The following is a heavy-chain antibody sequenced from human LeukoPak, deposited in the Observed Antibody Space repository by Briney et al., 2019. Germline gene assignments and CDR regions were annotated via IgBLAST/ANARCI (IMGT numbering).Heavy chain of an antibody. CDR1: GYSISSGYY. CDR3: VCGGGSLDY. D-gene: IGHD2-21*01. Sequence: PSETLSLTCTVSGYSISSGYYWGWIRQPPGKGLEWIGSIYHSGSTYYNPSLKSRVTISVDTSKNQFSLQLNSVTPEDTAVYYCVCGGGSLDYWGQGILVTVSS. V-gene: IGHV4-38-2*02. J-gene: IGHJ4*02. CDR2: IYHSGST.